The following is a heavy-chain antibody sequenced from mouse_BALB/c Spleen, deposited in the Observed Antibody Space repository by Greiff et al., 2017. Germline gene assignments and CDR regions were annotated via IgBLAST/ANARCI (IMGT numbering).Heavy chain of an antibody. CDR2: ISSGGST. Sequence: EVKLMESGGGLVKPGGSLKLSCAASGFTFSSYAMSWVRQTPEKRLEWVASISSGGSTYYPDSVKGRFTISRDNARNILYLQMSSLRSEDTAMYYCAREGITTARYFDVWGAGTTVTVSS. D-gene: IGHD1-2*01. CDR3: AREGITTARYFDV. J-gene: IGHJ1*01. CDR1: GFTFSSYA. V-gene: IGHV5-6-5*01.